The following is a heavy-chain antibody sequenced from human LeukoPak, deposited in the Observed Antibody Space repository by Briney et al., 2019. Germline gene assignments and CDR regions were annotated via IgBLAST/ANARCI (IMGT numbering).Heavy chain of an antibody. CDR3: ARRIYYYDGSGSNELLDY. J-gene: IGHJ4*02. CDR1: GGSISSSSYY. V-gene: IGHV4-39*01. Sequence: SETLSLTCTVSGGSISSSSYYWGWIRQPPGKGQEWIGSIYYSGSTYYNPSLKSRVTISVDTSKNQFSLKLSSVTAADTAVYYCARRIYYYDGSGSNELLDYWGQGTLVTVSS. CDR2: IYYSGST. D-gene: IGHD3-22*01.